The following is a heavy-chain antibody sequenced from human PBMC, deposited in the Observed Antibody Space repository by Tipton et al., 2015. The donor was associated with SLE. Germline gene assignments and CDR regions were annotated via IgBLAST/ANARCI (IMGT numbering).Heavy chain of an antibody. CDR2: ISGDGDAT. CDR1: GFSFSSHA. Sequence: GSLRLSCVASGFSFSSHAVNWARQAPGKGLEWVGAISGDGDATYYADSVKGRFAISRDNSKNTLYVQMNGLRAEDTAVYYCARDLVGPTGYGMDVWGQGTTVTVSS. CDR3: ARDLVGPTGYGMDV. D-gene: IGHD1-26*01. V-gene: IGHV3-23*01. J-gene: IGHJ6*02.